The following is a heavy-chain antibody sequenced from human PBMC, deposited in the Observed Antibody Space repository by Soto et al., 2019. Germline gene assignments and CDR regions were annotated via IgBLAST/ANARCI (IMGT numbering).Heavy chain of an antibody. CDR1: GGSISTYY. Sequence: SETLSLTCTVSGGSISTYYWNWIRQPPGKGLEWIGYIYYSGTTNYSPSLKSRLTISVDTSKNQFSLKLDSVTAADTAVYYCARGYDDNSANYRKTSFDYWGQGALVTVSS. CDR3: ARGYDDNSANYRKTSFDY. J-gene: IGHJ4*02. V-gene: IGHV4-59*01. D-gene: IGHD3-22*01. CDR2: IYYSGTT.